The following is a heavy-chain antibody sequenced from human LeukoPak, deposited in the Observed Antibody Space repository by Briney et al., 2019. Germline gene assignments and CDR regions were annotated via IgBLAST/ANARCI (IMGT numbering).Heavy chain of an antibody. CDR1: GGSLSSSSYY. V-gene: IGHV4-39*07. D-gene: IGHD1-26*01. CDR2: IYYSGST. CDR3: ARVPSGSKKGVFDY. Sequence: PSETLSLTCTVSGGSLSSSSYYWGWLRQPPGKGLGWIGSIYYSGSTYYNPSLKSRVTISVDTSKNQFSLKLSSVTAADTAVYDCARVPSGSKKGVFDYWGQGTLVTVSS. J-gene: IGHJ4*02.